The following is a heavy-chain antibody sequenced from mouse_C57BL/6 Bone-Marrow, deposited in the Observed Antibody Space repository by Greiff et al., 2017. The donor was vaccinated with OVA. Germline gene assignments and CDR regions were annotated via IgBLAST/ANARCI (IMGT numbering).Heavy chain of an antibody. CDR1: GFPITSGYY. CDR3: AGDNYYGKPWYFDV. CDR2: ITHSGET. D-gene: IGHD2-1*01. Sequence: VHLVESGPGLVKPSQSLFLTCSITGFPITSGYYWIWIRQSPGKPLEWMGYITHSGETFYNPSLQSPISITRETSKNQFFLQLNSVTTEDTAMYYCAGDNYYGKPWYFDVWGTGTTVTVSS. V-gene: IGHV12-3*01. J-gene: IGHJ1*03.